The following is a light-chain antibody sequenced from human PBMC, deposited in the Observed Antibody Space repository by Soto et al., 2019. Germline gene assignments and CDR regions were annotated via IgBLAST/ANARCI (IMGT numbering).Light chain of an antibody. Sequence: EVVLTQSPDTLSLSPGETATLSCRASQSVDRYVAWYQQKPGQAPRLLIYDTSSRVTGIPDRFSGSGSGTDFTLTISRLGPEDFAVYYCQQYDSSPRTFGQGTKVDNK. J-gene: IGKJ1*01. V-gene: IGKV3-20*01. CDR1: QSVDRY. CDR2: DTS. CDR3: QQYDSSPRT.